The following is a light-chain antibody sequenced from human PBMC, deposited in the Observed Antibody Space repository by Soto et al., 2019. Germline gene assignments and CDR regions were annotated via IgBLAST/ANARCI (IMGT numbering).Light chain of an antibody. J-gene: IGKJ1*01. V-gene: IGKV2-30*01. Sequence: VLLTQSPLTLPVTLGQPASISCRSSQSLIYSNGKTCLNWYQQRPGQVPRRIIYEVSNRDFGVPDRFSGSGSGSGPDFTLKISRVEAEDVGVYYCMEGPPSFGQGTKVDIK. CDR1: QSLIYSNGKTC. CDR2: EVS. CDR3: MEGPPS.